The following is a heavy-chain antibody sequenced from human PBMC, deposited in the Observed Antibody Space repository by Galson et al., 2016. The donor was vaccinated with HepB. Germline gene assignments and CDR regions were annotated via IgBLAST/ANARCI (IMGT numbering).Heavy chain of an antibody. V-gene: IGHV3-49*03. D-gene: IGHD4-23*01. CDR3: TRDRSGNSLYYYYAMDV. CDR2: IRSKAYGGTT. J-gene: IGHJ6*02. Sequence: SLRLSCAVSGFTFDDYAVSWFRQAPGKGLEWIGFIRSKAYGGTTEYAASVKGRFTISRDDSRSIAYLRMSSLKTEDTAVYYCTRDRSGNSLYYYYAMDVWGRGTTVTVSS. CDR1: GFTFDDYA.